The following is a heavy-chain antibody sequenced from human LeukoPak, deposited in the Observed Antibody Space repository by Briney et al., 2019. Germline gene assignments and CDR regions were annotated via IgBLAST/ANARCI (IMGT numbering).Heavy chain of an antibody. D-gene: IGHD3-16*01. CDR3: ARGRSMISYFDH. CDR1: GGFISRFY. V-gene: IGHV4-59*01. Sequence: SETLSLTCNVSGGFISRFYWNWIRQTPEKGLEWIAHFYYTGTASYNPSLKSRATISGDTSKNQFSLTLNSVTAADTAVYYCARGRSMISYFDHWGQGALVTVSS. J-gene: IGHJ4*02. CDR2: FYYTGTA.